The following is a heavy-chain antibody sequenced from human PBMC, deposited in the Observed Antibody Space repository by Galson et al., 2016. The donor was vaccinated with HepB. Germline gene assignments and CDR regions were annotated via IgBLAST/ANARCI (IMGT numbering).Heavy chain of an antibody. V-gene: IGHV3-48*02. CDR2: ISSSSDTI. CDR1: GFTFKSYS. D-gene: IGHD1-26*01. J-gene: IGHJ6*02. Sequence: SLRLSCATSGFTFKSYSMNWVRQAPGKGLEWVSYISSSSDTIYYADSVQGRFTIARNNVNNLLYLQMNSLRDADTAVYYCARDEWEFAVIGEPYGMDFWGQGTTVTVSS. CDR3: ARDEWEFAVIGEPYGMDF.